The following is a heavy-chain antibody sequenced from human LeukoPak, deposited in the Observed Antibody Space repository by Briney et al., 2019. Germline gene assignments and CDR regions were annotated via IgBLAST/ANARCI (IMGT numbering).Heavy chain of an antibody. Sequence: VASVKVSCKASGYTFTRYSIGWVRQAPGQGLEWVGWISAYNGDTKYEQKLQGRVTLSTDASTSTAYMDLRSLRSDDTAVYYCARSHAGYETEYYFDSWGQGTLVTVSS. V-gene: IGHV1-18*01. CDR1: GYTFTRYS. J-gene: IGHJ4*02. CDR3: ARSHAGYETEYYFDS. D-gene: IGHD5-12*01. CDR2: ISAYNGDT.